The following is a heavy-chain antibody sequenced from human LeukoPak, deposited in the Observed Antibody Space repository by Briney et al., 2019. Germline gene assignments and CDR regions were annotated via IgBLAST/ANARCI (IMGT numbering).Heavy chain of an antibody. Sequence: SETLSLTCAVYGGSFSGYYWSWIRQPPGKGLEWIGEINHSGSTNYNPSLKSRVTISVDTSKNQFSLKLCSVTAADTAVYYCARDIVVVPAARGMDVWGQGTTVTVSS. CDR2: INHSGST. D-gene: IGHD2-2*01. CDR3: ARDIVVVPAARGMDV. V-gene: IGHV4-34*01. CDR1: GGSFSGYY. J-gene: IGHJ6*02.